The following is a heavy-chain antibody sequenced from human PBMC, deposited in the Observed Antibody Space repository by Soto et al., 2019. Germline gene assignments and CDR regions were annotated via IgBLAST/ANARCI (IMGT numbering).Heavy chain of an antibody. D-gene: IGHD2-21*01. V-gene: IGHV5-51*03. CDR1: GYSFTSYW. CDR3: ARSLAYCGGERICDY. CDR2: IYPGDSDT. J-gene: IGHJ4*02. Sequence: EVQLVQSGAEVKKPGESLKISCKGSGYSFTSYWIGWVRQMPGKGLEWMGIIYPGDSDTRYSPSFQGQVTISADKSISTAYLQWSSLKATDTAMYYCARSLAYCGGERICDYWGQGTLVTVSS.